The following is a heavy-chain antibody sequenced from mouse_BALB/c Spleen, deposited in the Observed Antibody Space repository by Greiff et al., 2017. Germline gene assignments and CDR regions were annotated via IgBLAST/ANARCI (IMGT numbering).Heavy chain of an antibody. J-gene: IGHJ4*01. CDR3: ARGSTMITYAMDY. D-gene: IGHD2-4*01. CDR2: INPDSSTI. V-gene: IGHV4-1*02. Sequence: EVKVIESGGGLVQPGGSLKLSCAASGFDFSRYWMSWVRQAPGKGLEWIGEINPDSSTINYTPSLKDKFIISRDNAKNTLYLQMSKVRSEDTALYYCARGSTMITYAMDYWGQGTSVTVSS. CDR1: GFDFSRYW.